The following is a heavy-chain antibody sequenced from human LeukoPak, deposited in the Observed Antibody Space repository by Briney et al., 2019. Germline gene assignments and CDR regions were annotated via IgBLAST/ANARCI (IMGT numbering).Heavy chain of an antibody. Sequence: SLRLSCAASGFTFDDYAMHWVRQAPGKGLEWVSGISWNSGSIGYADSVKGRFTISRDNAKNSLYLQMNSLRAEDTAVYYCARDLSIVGAANPDYWGQGTLVTVSS. CDR1: GFTFDDYA. V-gene: IGHV3-9*01. CDR3: ARDLSIVGAANPDY. CDR2: ISWNSGSI. D-gene: IGHD1-26*01. J-gene: IGHJ4*02.